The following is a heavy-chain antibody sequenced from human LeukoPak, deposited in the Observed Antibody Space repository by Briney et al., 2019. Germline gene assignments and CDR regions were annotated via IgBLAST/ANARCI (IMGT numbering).Heavy chain of an antibody. CDR3: ARVGIPMTWYYFDY. D-gene: IGHD3-22*01. J-gene: IGHJ4*02. V-gene: IGHV7-4-1*02. CDR1: GYTFTSYA. CDR2: INTNTGNP. Sequence: ASVKVSCKASGYTFTSYAMNWARQAPGQGLEWMGWINTNTGNPTYAQGFTGRFVFSLDTSVSTAYLQISSLKAEDTAVYYCARVGIPMTWYYFDYRGQGTLVTVSS.